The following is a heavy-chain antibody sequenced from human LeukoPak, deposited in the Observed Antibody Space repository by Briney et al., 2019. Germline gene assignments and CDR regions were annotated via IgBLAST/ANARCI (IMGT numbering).Heavy chain of an antibody. J-gene: IGHJ4*02. CDR1: GYTFTSYG. Sequence: GASVKVSCKASGYTFTSYGISWVRQAPGQGLEWMGWISAYNGNTNYAQKLQGRVTMTTDTSTSTAYMELRSLRSDDTAVYYCARDLLEAGSQRPYFDYWGQGTLVTVSS. V-gene: IGHV1-18*01. D-gene: IGHD3-3*02. CDR3: ARDLLEAGSQRPYFDY. CDR2: ISAYNGNT.